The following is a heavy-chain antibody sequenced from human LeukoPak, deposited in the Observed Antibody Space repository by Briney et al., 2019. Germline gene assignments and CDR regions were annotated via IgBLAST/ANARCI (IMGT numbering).Heavy chain of an antibody. J-gene: IGHJ6*02. Sequence: GGCLRLSCAASGFTFSSYAMSWVRQAPGKGLEWVSAISGSGGSTYYADSVKGRFTISRDNSKNSLYLRMNSLIAEDTAVYYCARGYCSSTSCYTTYYYYGMDVWGQGTTVTVSS. V-gene: IGHV3-23*01. CDR3: ARGYCSSTSCYTTYYYYGMDV. D-gene: IGHD2-2*02. CDR2: ISGSGGST. CDR1: GFTFSSYA.